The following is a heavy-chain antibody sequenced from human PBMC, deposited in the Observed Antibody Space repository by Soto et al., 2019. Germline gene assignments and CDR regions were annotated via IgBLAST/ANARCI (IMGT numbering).Heavy chain of an antibody. V-gene: IGHV4-34*01. D-gene: IGHD3-10*01. CDR3: ARGPRGRFGERTYFDY. CDR2: INHSGST. CDR1: GGSFSGYY. Sequence: SETLSLTCAVYGGSFSGYYWSWIRQPPGKGLEWIGEINHSGSTNYNPSLKSRVTISVDTSKNQFSLKLSSVTAADTAVYYCARGPRGRFGERTYFDYWGQGTLVTVSS. J-gene: IGHJ4*02.